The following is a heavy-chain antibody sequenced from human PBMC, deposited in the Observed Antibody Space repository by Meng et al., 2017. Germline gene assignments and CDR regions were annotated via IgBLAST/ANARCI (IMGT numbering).Heavy chain of an antibody. J-gene: IGHJ4*02. Sequence: EVQLVESGGGLVPPGGSLRLSCAASGFTFNNYWMHWVRQVPGKGLVWVSRISGDGSITNYADSVKGRFTISRDNAKNTLYLQMNSLRPEDTAVYYCLDEAPRSDYWGQGSLVTASS. CDR1: GFTFNNYW. CDR3: LDEAPRSDY. V-gene: IGHV3-74*01. D-gene: IGHD1-1*01. CDR2: ISGDGSIT.